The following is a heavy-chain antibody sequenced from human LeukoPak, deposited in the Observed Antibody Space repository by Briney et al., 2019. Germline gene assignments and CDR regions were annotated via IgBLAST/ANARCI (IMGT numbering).Heavy chain of an antibody. J-gene: IGHJ2*01. CDR1: GFTSSTYA. Sequence: PGGSLRLSCSASGFTSSTYAMHWVRQAPGKGLEYVSAIRSNGDGTYYAESVKGRFTISRDNSKNTLYLQMSSLRVEDTAVYYCVKRAWGDYDDNQKWFFDLWGRGTLVTVSS. D-gene: IGHD4-23*01. CDR3: VKRAWGDYDDNQKWFFDL. V-gene: IGHV3-64D*09. CDR2: IRSNGDGT.